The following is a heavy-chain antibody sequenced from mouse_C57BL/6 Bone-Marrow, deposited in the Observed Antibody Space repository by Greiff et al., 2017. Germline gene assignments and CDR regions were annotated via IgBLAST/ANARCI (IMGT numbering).Heavy chain of an antibody. CDR1: GYTFTSYW. D-gene: IGHD2-4*01. J-gene: IGHJ3*01. CDR3: ARKGPDYAFAY. V-gene: IGHV1-53*01. CDR2: INPSNGGT. Sequence: VQLQQPGTELAKPGASVKLSCKASGYTFTSYWMHWVKQRPGQGLEWIGNINPSNGGTNYNEKFKSKATLTVDKSSSTAYMKLRSLTSEDSAVYYCARKGPDYAFAYWGQGTLVTVSA.